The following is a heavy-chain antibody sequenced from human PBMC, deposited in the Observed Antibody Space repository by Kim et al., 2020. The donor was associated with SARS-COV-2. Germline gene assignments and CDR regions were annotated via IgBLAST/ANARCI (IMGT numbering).Heavy chain of an antibody. J-gene: IGHJ5*02. CDR3: VKGATIS. CDR2: LNQDGSEK. Sequence: GGSLRLSCTASGFTFTDYWMNWVRQAPGKGLEWVANLNQDGSEKYFMDSVKGRFTISRDNAKNAVYLQMNSLRVEDTAVYYCVKGATISWGQGALVIVSS. CDR1: GFTFTDYW. V-gene: IGHV3-7*03.